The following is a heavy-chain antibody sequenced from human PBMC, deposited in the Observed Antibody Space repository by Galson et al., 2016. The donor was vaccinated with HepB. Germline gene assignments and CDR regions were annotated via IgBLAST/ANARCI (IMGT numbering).Heavy chain of an antibody. D-gene: IGHD2/OR15-2a*01. Sequence: ETLSLTCATSGEFLGGYYWSWMRQPPGKGLEWIGEINHSGRVTYNPSLKSRAIISIDTSEKEFSLQLTSVTAADTAMYFCARYLYHCNGFTCHSVGVFDSWGQGSLLTVSS. CDR2: INHSGRV. V-gene: IGHV4-34*01. CDR3: ARYLYHCNGFTCHSVGVFDS. J-gene: IGHJ5*01. CDR1: GEFLGGYY.